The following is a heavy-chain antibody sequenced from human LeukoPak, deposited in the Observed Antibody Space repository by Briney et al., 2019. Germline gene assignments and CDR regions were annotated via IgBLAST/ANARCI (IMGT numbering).Heavy chain of an antibody. CDR2: INSDGTRT. Sequence: GGSLRLSCVASGFIFDEYWMNWVRQPLGKGPVAISRINSDGTRTIYADAVRGRFIISRDNAKNTVYLQMNSLRVEDTAVYFCAREVLIVVEPAANTIDYWGQGTRVTVSS. CDR1: GFIFDEYW. V-gene: IGHV3-74*01. J-gene: IGHJ4*02. CDR3: AREVLIVVEPAANTIDY. D-gene: IGHD2-2*01.